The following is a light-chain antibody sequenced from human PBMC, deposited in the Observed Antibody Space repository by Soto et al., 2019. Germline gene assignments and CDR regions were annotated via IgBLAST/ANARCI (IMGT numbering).Light chain of an antibody. CDR2: KAS. CDR1: QSISSW. V-gene: IGKV1-5*03. J-gene: IGKJ1*01. CDR3: QQYNDNWT. Sequence: DIQMTQSPSTLSASVGDRVNITCRASQSISSWLAWYQQKPGTAPKLLIYKASTLQTGVPSRFSGSGSGTEFTLTISSLQPDDFATYYCQQYNDNWTFGQGTKVEIK.